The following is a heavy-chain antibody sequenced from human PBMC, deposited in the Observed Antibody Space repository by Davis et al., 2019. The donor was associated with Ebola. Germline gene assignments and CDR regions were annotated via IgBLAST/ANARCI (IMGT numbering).Heavy chain of an antibody. V-gene: IGHV4-61*01. J-gene: IGHJ4*02. CDR2: IYYSGST. D-gene: IGHD3-22*01. Sequence: SETLSLTCTVSGGSVSSGSYYWSWIRQPPGKGLEWIGYIYYSGSTNYNPSLKSRVTISVDTSKNQFSLKLSSVTAADTAVYYCARFRLLPNYFDYWGQGTLVTVSS. CDR3: ARFRLLPNYFDY. CDR1: GGSVSSGSYY.